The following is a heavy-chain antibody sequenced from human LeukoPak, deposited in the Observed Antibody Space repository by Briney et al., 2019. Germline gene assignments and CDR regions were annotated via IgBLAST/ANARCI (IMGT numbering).Heavy chain of an antibody. CDR2: IYYSGGT. D-gene: IGHD2-2*01. CDR1: GGSISSSSYY. V-gene: IGHV4-39*01. CDR3: AGSISWTYDAFDI. J-gene: IGHJ3*02. Sequence: PSETLSLTCTVSGGSISSSSYYWGWIRQPPGKGLEWIGSIYYSGGTYYNPSLKSRVTISVDTSKNQFSLKLSSVTAADTAVYYCAGSISWTYDAFDIWGQGTMVTVSS.